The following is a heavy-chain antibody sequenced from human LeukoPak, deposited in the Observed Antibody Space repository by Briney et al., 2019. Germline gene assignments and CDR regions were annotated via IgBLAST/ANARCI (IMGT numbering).Heavy chain of an antibody. CDR1: GYSFTSYW. CDR2: IDPSDSYT. V-gene: IGHV5-10-1*01. J-gene: IGHJ3*01. Sequence: GESLKISCKGSGYSFTSYWIGWVRQMPGKGLEWMGRIDPSDSYTNYSPSFQGHVTISADKSISTAYLQWSSLKASDTAMYYCAREYYYDSSPWGQGTMVTVSS. D-gene: IGHD3-22*01. CDR3: AREYYYDSSP.